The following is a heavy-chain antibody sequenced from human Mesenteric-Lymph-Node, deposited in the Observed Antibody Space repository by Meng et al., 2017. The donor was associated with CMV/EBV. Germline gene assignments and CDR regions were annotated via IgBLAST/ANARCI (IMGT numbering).Heavy chain of an antibody. J-gene: IGHJ4*02. V-gene: IGHV4-59*01. CDR2: IYYSGGT. D-gene: IGHD3-9*01. CDR3: ARASRVRYFEWLLHGFDY. CDR1: GCTISSYY. Sequence: GSLRPSFTVPGCTISSYYWSWTRQPPGKGLEWIGYIYYSGGTNYNPSLKSRVTISVDTSKNQFSLRLSSVTAADTAMYYCARASRVRYFEWLLHGFDYWGQGTLVTVSS.